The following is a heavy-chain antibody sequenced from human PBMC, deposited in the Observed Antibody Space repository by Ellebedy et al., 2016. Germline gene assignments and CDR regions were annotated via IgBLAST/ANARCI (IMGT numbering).Heavy chain of an antibody. CDR1: GGSISRYY. D-gene: IGHD3-10*01. J-gene: IGHJ4*02. CDR2: IYYTGTT. V-gene: IGHV4-59*01. Sequence: SETLSLTCIVSGGSISRYYWSWIRQPPGRGLEWIGNIYYTGTTNYNPSLQSRVTISLDTSKNQFSLRLTSVTAADTAVNYCARIGGVSFGENPIDYWGQGTLVTVSS. CDR3: ARIGGVSFGENPIDY.